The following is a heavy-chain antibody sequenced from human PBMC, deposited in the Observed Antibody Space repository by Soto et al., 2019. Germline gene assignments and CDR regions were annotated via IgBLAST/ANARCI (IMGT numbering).Heavy chain of an antibody. D-gene: IGHD2-2*01. CDR2: IIPIFGTA. CDR1: GGTFSSYA. CDR3: ASSVLSRGAPRGYFDY. Sequence: SVKVSCKASGGTFSSYAISWVRQAPGQGLEWMGGIIPIFGTANYAQKFQGRVTITADESTSTAYMELSSLRSEDTAVYYCASSVLSRGAPRGYFDYWGQGTLVTVSS. J-gene: IGHJ4*02. V-gene: IGHV1-69*13.